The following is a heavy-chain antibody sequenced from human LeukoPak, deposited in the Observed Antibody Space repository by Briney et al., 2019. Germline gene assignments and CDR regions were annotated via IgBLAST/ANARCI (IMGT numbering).Heavy chain of an antibody. CDR3: ARVHYYGSGSYGLYY. V-gene: IGHV4-34*01. D-gene: IGHD3-10*01. CDR1: GGSFSGYY. J-gene: IGHJ4*02. Sequence: PSETLSLTCAVYGGSFSGYYWSWIRQPPGKGLEWIGEINHSGSTNYNPSLKSRVTISVDTSKNQFSLKLSSVTAADTAVYHCARVHYYGSGSYGLYYWGQGTLVTVSS. CDR2: INHSGST.